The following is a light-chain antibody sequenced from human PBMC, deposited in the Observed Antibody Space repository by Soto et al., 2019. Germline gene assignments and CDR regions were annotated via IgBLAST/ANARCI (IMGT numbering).Light chain of an antibody. CDR3: MQALQTPGT. CDR1: QGIRND. CDR2: AAS. J-gene: IGKJ1*01. V-gene: IGKV1-17*01. Sequence: DIQMTQSPSSLSASVGDRVTITCRASQGIRNDLGWYQQKPGKAPKRLIYAASTLQSGVPSRFSGSGSGTDFTLKISRVEAEDVGVYYCMQALQTPGTFGQGTKVEIK.